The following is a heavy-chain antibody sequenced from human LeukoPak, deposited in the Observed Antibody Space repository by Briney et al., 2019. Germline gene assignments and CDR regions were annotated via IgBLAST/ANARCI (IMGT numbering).Heavy chain of an antibody. Sequence: PGGSLRLSCAVPGFTFSSYAMSWVRQAPGKGLEWVSGISLSGGSTYYADSVKGRFTISRDNSKNTLSLQMNSLRAEDTAVYYCAKVKGYSNYVEIDHFDNWGQGTLVTVSS. J-gene: IGHJ4*02. V-gene: IGHV3-23*01. CDR3: AKVKGYSNYVEIDHFDN. CDR1: GFTFSSYA. CDR2: ISLSGGST. D-gene: IGHD4-11*01.